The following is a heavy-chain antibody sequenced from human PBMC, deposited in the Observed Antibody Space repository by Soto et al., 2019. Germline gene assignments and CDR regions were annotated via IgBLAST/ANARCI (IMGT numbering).Heavy chain of an antibody. V-gene: IGHV4-39*01. J-gene: IGHJ6*02. CDR3: AGGPSYYYGMDV. CDR2: IYYSGST. Sequence: QLQLQESGPGLVKPSETLSLTCTVSGGSISSSSYYWGWIRQPPGKGLEWIGRIYYSGSTYYNPSLKSRVTLSVDTSKNQFSLKLSSVTAADTAVYYCAGGPSYYYGMDVWGQGTTVTVSS. CDR1: GGSISSSSYY.